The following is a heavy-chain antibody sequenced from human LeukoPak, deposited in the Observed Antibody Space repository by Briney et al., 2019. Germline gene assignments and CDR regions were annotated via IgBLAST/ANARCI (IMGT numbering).Heavy chain of an antibody. J-gene: IGHJ6*02. V-gene: IGHV3-23*01. Sequence: GGSLRLSCAASGFTFSNFLMTWVRQAPGKGPEWVSAISGSGGDTYYADSVKGRFTISRDNSKNTLYLQMNSLRAEDTAVYYCARDSAGYSYGSYYGMDVWGQGTTVTVSS. CDR2: ISGSGGDT. CDR3: ARDSAGYSYGSYYGMDV. D-gene: IGHD5-18*01. CDR1: GFTFSNFL.